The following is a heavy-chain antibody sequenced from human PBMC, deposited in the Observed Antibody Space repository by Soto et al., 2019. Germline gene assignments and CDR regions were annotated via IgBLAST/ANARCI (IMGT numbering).Heavy chain of an antibody. V-gene: IGHV3-30-3*01. Sequence: GGTLRLSCAASGFTFSRYAMHWVRQAPGEGLEWVAVISRDGSRNYYGASVRGRLTVSRDNSNNKWYLSMTSLRTDDTAVFYCARSRNGAVPESIHFWGQGTLVTVSS. CDR2: ISRDGSRN. J-gene: IGHJ4*02. D-gene: IGHD3-10*01. CDR1: GFTFSRYA. CDR3: ARSRNGAVPESIHF.